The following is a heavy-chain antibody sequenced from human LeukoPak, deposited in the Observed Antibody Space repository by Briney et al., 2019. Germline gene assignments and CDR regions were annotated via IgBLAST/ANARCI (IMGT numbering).Heavy chain of an antibody. V-gene: IGHV4-4*09. CDR2: TYTSGST. D-gene: IGHD5-24*01. CDR1: GGSISSYY. CDR3: AGGDGYNFDY. J-gene: IGHJ4*02. Sequence: PSETLSLTCTVSGGSISSYYWSWIRQPPGKGLEWIGYTYTSGSTNYNPSLKSRVTISVDTSKNQFSLKLSSVTAADTAVYYCAGGDGYNFDYWGQGTLVTVSS.